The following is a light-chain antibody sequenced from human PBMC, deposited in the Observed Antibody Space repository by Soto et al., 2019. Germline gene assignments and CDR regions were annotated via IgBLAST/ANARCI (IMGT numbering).Light chain of an antibody. Sequence: DIQMTQSPSTLSASVGDRVTITCRASQSISSWLAWYQQKPGKAPKLLIYDASSLESGGPSRFSGSGSGTEFTHTISSLQSDDFATYYCQQYNSYPWTFGQGTKVEIK. CDR2: DAS. J-gene: IGKJ1*01. CDR3: QQYNSYPWT. V-gene: IGKV1-5*01. CDR1: QSISSW.